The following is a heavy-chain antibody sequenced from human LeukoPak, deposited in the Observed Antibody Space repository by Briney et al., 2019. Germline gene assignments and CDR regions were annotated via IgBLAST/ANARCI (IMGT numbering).Heavy chain of an antibody. V-gene: IGHV3-9*01. J-gene: IGHJ6*02. D-gene: IGHD6-13*01. Sequence: GGSLRLSCAASGFTFDDYAMHWVRQAPGKGLEWVSGISWNSGSIGYADSVKGRFTISRDNAKNSLYLQMNSLRAEDTALYYCAKDLYSSSFYYYGMDVWGQGTTVTVSS. CDR3: AKDLYSSSFYYYGMDV. CDR2: ISWNSGSI. CDR1: GFTFDDYA.